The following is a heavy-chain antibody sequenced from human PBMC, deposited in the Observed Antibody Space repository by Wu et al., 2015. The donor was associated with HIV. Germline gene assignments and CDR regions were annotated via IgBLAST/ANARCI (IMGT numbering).Heavy chain of an antibody. CDR3: ARGRSGYFAFDI. CDR1: GYTFTGDY. J-gene: IGHJ3*02. CDR2: INPNSGDT. V-gene: IGHV1-2*02. Sequence: QVQLVQSGAEVKKPGASVKVSCKASGYTFTGDYMQWVRQAPGQGPEWMGWINPNSGDTDYGQKFQGRVTMTRDTSINTAYMEFSSLTSDDTAVYYCARGRSGYFAFDIWGQGTMVTVSS. D-gene: IGHD3-22*01.